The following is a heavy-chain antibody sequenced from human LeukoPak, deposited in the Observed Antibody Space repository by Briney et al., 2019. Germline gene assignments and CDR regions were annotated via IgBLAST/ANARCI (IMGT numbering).Heavy chain of an antibody. D-gene: IGHD2-21*01. CDR2: INHSGST. CDR3: AREQAYCGADCPLAFDI. V-gene: IGHV4-34*01. CDR1: GGSFSGYY. Sequence: KASETLSLTCAVYGGSFSGYYWSWIRQPPGKGLEWIGEINHSGSTNYNPSLKSRVTISVDTSKNQFSLKLSSVTAADTAVYYCAREQAYCGADCPLAFDIWGQGTMVTVSS. J-gene: IGHJ3*02.